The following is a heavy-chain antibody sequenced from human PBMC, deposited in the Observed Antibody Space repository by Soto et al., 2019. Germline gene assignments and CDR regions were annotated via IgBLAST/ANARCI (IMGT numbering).Heavy chain of an antibody. J-gene: IGHJ6*02. Sequence: SETLSLTCTVSGGSISSYYWSWIRQPAGKGLEWIGRIYTSGSTNYNPSPKSRVTMSVDTSKNQFSLKLSSVTAADTAVYYCARDSSSSWYGLLRDYYYGMDVWGQGTTVTVSS. CDR2: IYTSGST. CDR1: GGSISSYY. CDR3: ARDSSSSWYGLLRDYYYGMDV. V-gene: IGHV4-4*07. D-gene: IGHD6-13*01.